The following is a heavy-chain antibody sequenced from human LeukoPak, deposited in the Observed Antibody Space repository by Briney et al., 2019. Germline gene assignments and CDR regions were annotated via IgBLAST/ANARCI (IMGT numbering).Heavy chain of an antibody. CDR1: GGSVSSGSYY. CDR2: IYYSGST. J-gene: IGHJ4*02. V-gene: IGHV4-61*01. Sequence: PSETLSLTCTVSGGSVSSGSYYWSWIRQPPGKGLEWIGYIYYSGSTNYNPSLKSRVTMSVDPSKNQFSLKLNSVTAADTAVYYCARTQSQSGSYRYYFGYWGQRTLVTVSS. D-gene: IGHD1-26*01. CDR3: ARTQSQSGSYRYYFGY.